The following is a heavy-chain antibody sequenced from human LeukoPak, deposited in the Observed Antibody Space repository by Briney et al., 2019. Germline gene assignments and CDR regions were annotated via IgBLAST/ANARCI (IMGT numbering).Heavy chain of an antibody. Sequence: SETLSLTCTVSGYSISSGYYWGWIRQPPGKGLEWIGSIYHSGSTYYNPSLKSRVTISVDTSKNQFSLKLSSVTAEDTAVYYCAKHIRTYSAYPFDYWGQGTLVTVSS. J-gene: IGHJ4*02. D-gene: IGHD1-14*01. CDR1: GYSISSGYY. V-gene: IGHV4-38-2*02. CDR3: AKHIRTYSAYPFDY. CDR2: IYHSGST.